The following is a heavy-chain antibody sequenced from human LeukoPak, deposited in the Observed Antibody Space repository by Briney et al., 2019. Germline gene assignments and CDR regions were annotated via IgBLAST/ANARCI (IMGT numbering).Heavy chain of an antibody. CDR2: IYSGGST. D-gene: IGHD3-22*01. CDR3: ASYSYYYDSSGYFDY. J-gene: IGHJ4*02. V-gene: IGHV3-53*01. CDR1: GFTVSSNY. Sequence: PGGSLRLSCAASGFTVSSNYMSWVRQAPGKGLEWVSVIYSGGSTYYADSVKGRFTISRDNSKNTLYLQMNSLRAEDTAVYYCASYSYYYDSSGYFDYWGQGTLVTVSS.